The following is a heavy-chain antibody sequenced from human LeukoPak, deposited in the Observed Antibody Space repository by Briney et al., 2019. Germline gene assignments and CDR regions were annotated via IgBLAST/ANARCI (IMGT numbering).Heavy chain of an antibody. CDR2: IIPIFGTA. Sequence: SVKVSCKASGGTFSSYAISWVRQAPGQGLEWMGGIIPIFGTANYAQKFQGRVTITADESTSTAYMELSSLRSEDTAVYYCARDPRYSSTMNWFDPWGQGTLVTVSS. CDR1: GGTFSSYA. V-gene: IGHV1-69*13. CDR3: ARDPRYSSTMNWFDP. J-gene: IGHJ5*02. D-gene: IGHD6-19*01.